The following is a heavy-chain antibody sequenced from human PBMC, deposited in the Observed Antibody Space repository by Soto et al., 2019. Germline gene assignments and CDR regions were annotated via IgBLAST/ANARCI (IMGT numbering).Heavy chain of an antibody. CDR1: GFTFTSSA. V-gene: IGHV1-58*01. D-gene: IGHD1-26*01. CDR2: IVVGSGNT. CDR3: VAEDHGSSWAFDI. J-gene: IGHJ3*02. Sequence: SVKVSCKASGFTFTSSAVQWVRQARGQRLEWIGWIVVGSGNTNYAQKFQERVTITRDMSTSTAYMELSSLRSEDTAVYYCVAEDHGSSWAFDIWGQGTMVTVSS.